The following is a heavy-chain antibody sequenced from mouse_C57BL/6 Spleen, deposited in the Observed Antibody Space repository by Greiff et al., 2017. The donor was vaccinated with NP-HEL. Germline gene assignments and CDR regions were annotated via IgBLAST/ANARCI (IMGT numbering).Heavy chain of an antibody. J-gene: IGHJ3*01. Sequence: VQLKESGGGLVQPGGSLSLSCAASGFTFTDYYMSWVRQPPGKALEWLGFIRNKANGYTTEYSASVKGRFTISRDNSQSILYLQMNALRAEDSATYYCARSPPFAYWGQGTLVTVSA. CDR1: GFTFTDYY. CDR3: ARSPPFAY. CDR2: IRNKANGYTT. V-gene: IGHV7-3*01.